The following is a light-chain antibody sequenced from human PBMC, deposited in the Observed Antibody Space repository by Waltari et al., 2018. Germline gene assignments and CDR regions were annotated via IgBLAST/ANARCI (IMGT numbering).Light chain of an antibody. J-gene: IGKJ1*01. V-gene: IGKV3-20*01. CDR1: QRVSRS. Sequence: EIVLTQSPGTLSLSPGERATLSCRASQRVSRSLAWYQQKPGQAPRLLIYNASTRATGIPDRCSGSGSGTDFSLTISRLDPEDFAVYYCQHYVNLPATFGQGTKVEI. CDR2: NAS. CDR3: QHYVNLPAT.